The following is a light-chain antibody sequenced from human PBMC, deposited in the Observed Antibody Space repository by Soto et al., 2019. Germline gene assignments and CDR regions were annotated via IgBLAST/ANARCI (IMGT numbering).Light chain of an antibody. CDR2: GAS. J-gene: IGKJ1*01. Sequence: LTQSPGTMSLSPGGSATLSCRASQSVTSSDLAWYQQKPGQAPRLLISGASSRATGIPDRFSGSGSGTDFTLTISRLEPEDFAVFYCHHYGTSPPTFGQGTKVDIK. V-gene: IGKV3-20*01. CDR1: QSVTSSD. CDR3: HHYGTSPPT.